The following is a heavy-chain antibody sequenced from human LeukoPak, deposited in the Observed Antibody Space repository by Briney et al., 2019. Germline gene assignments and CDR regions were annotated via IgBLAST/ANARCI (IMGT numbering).Heavy chain of an antibody. CDR2: ISSSGSPI. D-gene: IGHD1-1*01. V-gene: IGHV3-48*03. Sequence: GGSLRLSCAASGFTFSSYEMNWVRQAPGKGLEWVSYISSSGSPIYYADSVKGRFTISRDNAKNSLYLQMNSLRAEDTAVYYCARGSVQLEGQDYYYYGMDGWGQGTTVTASS. CDR3: ARGSVQLEGQDYYYYGMDG. J-gene: IGHJ6*02. CDR1: GFTFSSYE.